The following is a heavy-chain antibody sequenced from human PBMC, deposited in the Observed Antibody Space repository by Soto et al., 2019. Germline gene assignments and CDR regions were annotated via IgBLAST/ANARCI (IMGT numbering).Heavy chain of an antibody. Sequence: QVQLVQSGAEVKKPGSSVKVSCKASGGTFSSYAISWVRQAPGQGLEWMGGIIPIFGTANYAQKFQGRVTITADEATSTAYMELSSLRSEDTAVYYCARDLYGGKGDYYYYGMDVWGQGTTVTVSS. D-gene: IGHD4-17*01. CDR1: GGTFSSYA. J-gene: IGHJ6*02. CDR3: ARDLYGGKGDYYYYGMDV. CDR2: IIPIFGTA. V-gene: IGHV1-69*01.